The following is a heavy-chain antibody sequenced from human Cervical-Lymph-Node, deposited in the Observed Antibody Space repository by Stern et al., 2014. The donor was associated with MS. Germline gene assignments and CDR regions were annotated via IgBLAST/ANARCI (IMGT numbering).Heavy chain of an antibody. D-gene: IGHD2/OR15-2a*01. J-gene: IGHJ4*02. V-gene: IGHV1-18*01. CDR2: ISGYSGST. CDR3: ARQIIRYFDY. CDR1: GYTFFNYG. Sequence: MQLVESGAEVRKPGASVKVSCKASGYTFFNYGISWVRQAPGQGLEWMGWISGYSGSTNYAQKFQDRVTMTTDTSTSTTYMELRSLRSDDTAVYYCARQIIRYFDYWGQGSLVTVSS.